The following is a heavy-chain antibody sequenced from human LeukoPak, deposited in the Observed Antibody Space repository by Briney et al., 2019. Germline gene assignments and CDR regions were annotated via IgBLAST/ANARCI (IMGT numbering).Heavy chain of an antibody. CDR2: ISNSGSTI. J-gene: IGHJ4*02. D-gene: IGHD2-15*01. CDR3: ARDSRYCSGGSCYPAEDYYFDC. CDR1: GFTFSSYE. Sequence: PGGSLRLSCAASGFTFSSYEMNWVRQAPGKGLEWVSFISNSGSTIYYADSVKGRFTISRDNAKDSLYLQMNSLRAEDTVIYYCARDSRYCSGGSCYPAEDYYFDCWGQGTLVTVSS. V-gene: IGHV3-48*03.